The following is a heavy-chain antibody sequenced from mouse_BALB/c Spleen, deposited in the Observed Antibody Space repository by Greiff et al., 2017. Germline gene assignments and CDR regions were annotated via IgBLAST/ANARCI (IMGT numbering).Heavy chain of an antibody. J-gene: IGHJ4*01. D-gene: IGHD2-4*01. CDR2: INPYNGDT. CDR3: ARVIKDAMDY. V-gene: IGHV1-20*02. CDR1: GYSFTGYF. Sequence: EVQLQQSGPELVKPGASVKISCKASGYSFTGYFMNWVMQGHGKSLEWIGRINPYNGDTFYNQKFKGKATLTVDKSSSTAHMELRSLASEDSAVYYCARVIKDAMDYWGQGTSVTVSS.